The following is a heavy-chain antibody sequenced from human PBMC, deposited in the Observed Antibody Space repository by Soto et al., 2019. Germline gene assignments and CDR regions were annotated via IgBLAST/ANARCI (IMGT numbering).Heavy chain of an antibody. D-gene: IGHD3-10*01. V-gene: IGHV3-23*01. Sequence: GGSLRLSCAASGFSISSYAMNWVRQAPGQGMEWVSAVSGSGGRTNYDNSVPGRLTIFRENSKNKLYLQMNNLRVAASTPFYCARGSTDSDPGSRMFDSWGRGTLVTVSS. CDR2: VSGSGGRT. J-gene: IGHJ4*02. CDR3: ARGSTDSDPGSRMFDS. CDR1: GFSISSYA.